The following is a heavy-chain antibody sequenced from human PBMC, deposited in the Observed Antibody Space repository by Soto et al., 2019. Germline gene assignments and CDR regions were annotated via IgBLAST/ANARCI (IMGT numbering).Heavy chain of an antibody. D-gene: IGHD5-12*01. J-gene: IGHJ5*02. Sequence: QVQRVESGGGVVQPGRSLRLSCIVSGFTFSDYGIHWVRQAPGKGLEWVAVIWPDGNNKYYSDSVKGRFAISRDNSKNTLYLLMDSLRAYDSVVFYCARVGIVAINQLGWFDPWGQGTLVTVSP. CDR3: ARVGIVAINQLGWFDP. CDR1: GFTFSDYG. V-gene: IGHV3-33*01. CDR2: IWPDGNNK.